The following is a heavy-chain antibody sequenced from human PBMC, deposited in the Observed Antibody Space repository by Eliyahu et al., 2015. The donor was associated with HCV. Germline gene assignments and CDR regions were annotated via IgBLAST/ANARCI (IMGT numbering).Heavy chain of an antibody. CDR2: IHYSATA. CDR1: GGSIRITGYY. V-gene: IGHV4-39*02. CDR3: VRWGREFDY. Sequence: QMQLQESGPGLVKSSETLSLTCGVSGGSIRITGYYWGWLRQPPGKGLEWIGNIHYSATAPYNPSLKSRVTISIDTSKNLFALQLRSVTAADTAVYYCVRWGREFDYWGQGTLVTVSS. J-gene: IGHJ4*02. D-gene: IGHD3-16*01.